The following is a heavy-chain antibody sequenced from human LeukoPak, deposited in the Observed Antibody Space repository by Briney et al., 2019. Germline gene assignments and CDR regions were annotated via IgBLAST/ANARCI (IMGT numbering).Heavy chain of an antibody. CDR1: GFTFSSYA. V-gene: IGHV3-30-3*01. D-gene: IGHD2-2*01. Sequence: GGSLRLSCAASGFTFSSYAMHWVRQAPGKGLEWVAVISYDGSNKYYADSVKGRFTISRDNSKNTLYLQMNILRAEDTAAYYCSRDIVEVPAPISYYGMDVWAQGPTVTVPS. J-gene: IGHJ6*02. CDR2: ISYDGSNK. CDR3: SRDIVEVPAPISYYGMDV.